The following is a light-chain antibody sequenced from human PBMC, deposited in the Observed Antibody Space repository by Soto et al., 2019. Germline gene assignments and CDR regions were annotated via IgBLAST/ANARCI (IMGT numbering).Light chain of an antibody. CDR3: QQYNKWPRT. CDR2: GAS. CDR1: QSVRSN. J-gene: IGKJ1*01. V-gene: IGKV3-15*01. Sequence: EIVMTQSPATLSVSPGERATLSCRASQSVRSNLAWYQQKPGQAPRLLIYGASTRATSIPARFSGSGSGPEFNFPISSLQSEDFAVYFCQQYNKWPRTFGQGPKVDNK.